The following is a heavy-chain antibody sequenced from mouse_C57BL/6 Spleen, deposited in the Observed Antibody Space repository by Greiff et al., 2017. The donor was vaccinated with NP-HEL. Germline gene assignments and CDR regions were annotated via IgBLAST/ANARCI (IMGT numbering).Heavy chain of an antibody. Sequence: EVMLVESGGGLVKPGGSLKLSCAASGFTFSDYGMHWVRQAPEKGLEWVAYISSGSSTIYYADTVKGRFTISRDNAKYTLFLQMTSLRSEDTAMYYCARVLITTVVATRAMDYWGQGTSVTVSS. V-gene: IGHV5-17*01. CDR1: GFTFSDYG. CDR2: ISSGSSTI. D-gene: IGHD1-1*01. J-gene: IGHJ4*01. CDR3: ARVLITTVVATRAMDY.